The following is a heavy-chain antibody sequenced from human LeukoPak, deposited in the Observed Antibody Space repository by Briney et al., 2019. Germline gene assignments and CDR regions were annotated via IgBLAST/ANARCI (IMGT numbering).Heavy chain of an antibody. Sequence: PGGSLRLSCVASGFTFSSYEMNWVRQAPGKGLEWVSYISNSGSTMYYADFVKGRFTISRDNAKNSLYLQMNSLRAEDTAVYYCARDWRHRDYGSGSLDYWGQGALVTVSS. J-gene: IGHJ4*02. CDR3: ARDWRHRDYGSGSLDY. V-gene: IGHV3-48*03. D-gene: IGHD3-10*01. CDR1: GFTFSSYE. CDR2: ISNSGSTM.